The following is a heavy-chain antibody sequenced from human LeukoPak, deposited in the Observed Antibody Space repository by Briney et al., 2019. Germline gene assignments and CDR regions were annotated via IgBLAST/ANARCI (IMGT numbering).Heavy chain of an antibody. Sequence: SETLSLTCTVSGDSINKYFWSWLRQSPGKGLEWIGYISHSGNTNYHPSLKSRVTISVDASKNQFSLKLSSVTAADTAVYYCARSLFGGLVDYWGQGTLVTVSS. CDR2: ISHSGNT. J-gene: IGHJ4*02. V-gene: IGHV4-59*01. CDR1: GDSINKYF. CDR3: ARSLFGGLVDY. D-gene: IGHD3-16*01.